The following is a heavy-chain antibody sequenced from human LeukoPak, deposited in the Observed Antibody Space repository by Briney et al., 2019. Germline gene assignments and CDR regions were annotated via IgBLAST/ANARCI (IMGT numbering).Heavy chain of an antibody. CDR1: GGSISSGSYY. Sequence: SETLSLXCTVSGGSISSGSYYWIWIRQPAEKGLECIGRIYTSGSTNYNPSLKSRVTISVDTSKNQFSLKLSSVTAADTAVYYCARENRGSYYDIFDGWGQGTMVTVSS. J-gene: IGHJ3*01. CDR3: ARENRGSYYDIFDG. CDR2: IYTSGST. V-gene: IGHV4-61*02. D-gene: IGHD3-9*01.